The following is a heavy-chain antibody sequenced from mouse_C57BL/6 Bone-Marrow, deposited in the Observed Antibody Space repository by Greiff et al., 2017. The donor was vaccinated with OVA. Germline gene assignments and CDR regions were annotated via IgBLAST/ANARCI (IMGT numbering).Heavy chain of an antibody. Sequence: QVQLQQPGAELVKPGASVKLSCKASGYTFTSYWMQWVKQRPGQGLEWIGEIDPSDSYTNYNQKFKGKATLTVDTSSSTAYMQLSSLTSEDSAVYYCALYYYGSSYLFDYWGQGTTLTVSS. V-gene: IGHV1-50*01. J-gene: IGHJ2*01. CDR1: GYTFTSYW. CDR2: IDPSDSYT. D-gene: IGHD1-1*01. CDR3: ALYYYGSSYLFDY.